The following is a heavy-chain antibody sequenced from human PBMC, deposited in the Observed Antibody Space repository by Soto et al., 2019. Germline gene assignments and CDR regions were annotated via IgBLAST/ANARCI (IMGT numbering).Heavy chain of an antibody. D-gene: IGHD2-2*01. J-gene: IGHJ4*02. CDR2: TNSGGDIT. CDR3: VKGYCSSTSCSGDY. CDR1: GFTFGSYA. V-gene: IGHV3-23*01. Sequence: GGSLRLSCAASGFTFGSYAMSWVRQAPGKGLEWVSSTNSGGDITYYADSVKGRFTISRDNSRNTLYLQMSSLRAEDTAVYYCVKGYCSSTSCSGDYWGQGTQVTVSS.